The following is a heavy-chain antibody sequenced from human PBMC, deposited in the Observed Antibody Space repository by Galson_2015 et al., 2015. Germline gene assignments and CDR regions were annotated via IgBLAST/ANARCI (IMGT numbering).Heavy chain of an antibody. CDR3: ARASDTAMVTGYYYYGMDV. V-gene: IGHV1-69*02. Sequence: SVKVSCKASGGTFSSYTISWVRQAPRQGLEWMGRIIPILGIANYAQKFQGRVTITADKSTSAAYMELSSLRSEDTAVYYCARASDTAMVTGYYYYGMDVWGQGTTVTVSS. D-gene: IGHD5-18*01. J-gene: IGHJ6*02. CDR1: GGTFSSYT. CDR2: IIPILGIA.